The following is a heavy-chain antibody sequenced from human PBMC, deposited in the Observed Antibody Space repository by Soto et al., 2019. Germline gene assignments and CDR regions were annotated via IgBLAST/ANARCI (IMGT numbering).Heavy chain of an antibody. D-gene: IGHD5-18*01. CDR1: GFTFSSYS. CDR2: ISSSSSTI. J-gene: IGHJ4*02. CDR3: AAALYSDGPSGAY. Sequence: EVPLVESGGGLVQPGGSLRLSCAASGFTFSSYSMNWVRQAPGKGLEWVSYISSSSSTIYYADSVKGRFTISRDNAENSLDLQMNSLRAEDTAVYSCAAALYSDGPSGAYWGQGTLVTVSS. V-gene: IGHV3-48*01.